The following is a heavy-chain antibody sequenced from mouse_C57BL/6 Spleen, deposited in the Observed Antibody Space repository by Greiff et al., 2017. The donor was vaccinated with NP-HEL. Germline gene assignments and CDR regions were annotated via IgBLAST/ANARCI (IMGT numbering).Heavy chain of an antibody. Sequence: VQLQQPGAELVKPGASVKLSCKASGYTFTSYWMHWVKQRPGQGLEWIGMIHPNSGSTNYNEKFKSKATLTVDKSSSTAYMQLSSLTSEDSAVYYCARSHYYGSRYYFDYWGQGTTLTVSS. CDR2: IHPNSGST. V-gene: IGHV1-64*01. D-gene: IGHD1-1*01. J-gene: IGHJ2*01. CDR3: ARSHYYGSRYYFDY. CDR1: GYTFTSYW.